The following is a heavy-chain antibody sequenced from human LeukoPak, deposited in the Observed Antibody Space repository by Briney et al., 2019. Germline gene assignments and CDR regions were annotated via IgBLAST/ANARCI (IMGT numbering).Heavy chain of an antibody. D-gene: IGHD6-19*01. V-gene: IGHV3-66*01. J-gene: IGHJ6*02. CDR3: ARDGSSGWSRTYYYGMDV. CDR2: IYSGGST. Sequence: GRSLRLSCAASGFTVSSNYMSWVRQAPGKGLEWVSVIYSGGSTYYADSVKGRFTISRDNSKNTLYLQMNSLRAEDTAVYYCARDGSSGWSRTYYYGMDVWGQGTTVTVSS. CDR1: GFTVSSNY.